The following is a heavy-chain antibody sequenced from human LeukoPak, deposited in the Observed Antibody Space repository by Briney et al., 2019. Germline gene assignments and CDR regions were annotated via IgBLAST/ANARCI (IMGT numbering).Heavy chain of an antibody. V-gene: IGHV3-23*01. Sequence: GGSLRLSCAASGFTFSSYAMSWVRQAPGKGLEWVSAISGSGGSTYYADSVKGRFTISRDNAKNSLYLQMNSLRTEDTAVYYCTRNRVAAAGDDWGQGTLVTVSS. D-gene: IGHD6-13*01. J-gene: IGHJ1*01. CDR2: ISGSGGST. CDR3: TRNRVAAAGDD. CDR1: GFTFSSYA.